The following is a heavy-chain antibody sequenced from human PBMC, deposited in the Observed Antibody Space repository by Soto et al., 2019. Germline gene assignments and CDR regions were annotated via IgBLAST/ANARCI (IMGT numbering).Heavy chain of an antibody. V-gene: IGHV4-39*01. CDR2: IYYSGST. CDR3: ATLWGQD. Sequence: SEALSLTCPVSGGSIRRSSYYWGWIRQPPGKGLEWIGSIYYSGSTYYNPSLKSRVTISVDTSKNQFSLKLSSVTAADTALYYCATLWGQDWGQGTLVS. CDR1: GGSIRRSSYY. D-gene: IGHD3-10*01. J-gene: IGHJ4*02.